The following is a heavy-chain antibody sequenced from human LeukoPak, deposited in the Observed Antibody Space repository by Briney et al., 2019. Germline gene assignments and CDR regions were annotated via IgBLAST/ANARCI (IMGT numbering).Heavy chain of an antibody. CDR3: ARIGYSSSSLDY. J-gene: IGHJ4*02. CDR1: GFTFSNYW. Sequence: SGGSLRLSCAASGFTFSNYWMTWVRQAPGKGLEWVANIKQDGSHKYYVDSVKGRLTISRDNAKNSVYLQVNSLTVEDTAVYYCARIGYSSSSLDYWGQGTPVTVSS. V-gene: IGHV3-7*01. D-gene: IGHD6-13*01. CDR2: IKQDGSHK.